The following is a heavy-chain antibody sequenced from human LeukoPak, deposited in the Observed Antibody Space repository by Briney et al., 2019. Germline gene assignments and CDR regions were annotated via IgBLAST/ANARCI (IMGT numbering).Heavy chain of an antibody. J-gene: IGHJ6*03. Sequence: SETLPLTCTVSGGSISSSSYYWGWIRQPPGKGLEWIGGIYYSGSTYYNPSLKSRVTISVDTSKNQFSLKLSSVTAADTAVYYCARLGWQQLRLYYYYYMDVWGKGTTVTISS. D-gene: IGHD6-13*01. V-gene: IGHV4-39*01. CDR1: GGSISSSSYY. CDR3: ARLGWQQLRLYYYYYMDV. CDR2: IYYSGST.